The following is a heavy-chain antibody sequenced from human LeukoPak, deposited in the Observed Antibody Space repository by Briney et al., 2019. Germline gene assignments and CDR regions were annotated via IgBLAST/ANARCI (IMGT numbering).Heavy chain of an antibody. CDR2: IKPDGSEK. CDR3: AREVVAAAGTVDY. CDR1: GFTFSTYW. Sequence: GGSLRLSCAASGFTFSTYWMSWVRQAPGKGLEWVANIKPDGSEKYYVDSVKGRFTISRDNARNSLYLQMNSLRAEDTAVYYCAREVVAAAGTVDYWGQGTLVTVSS. D-gene: IGHD6-13*01. J-gene: IGHJ4*02. V-gene: IGHV3-7*01.